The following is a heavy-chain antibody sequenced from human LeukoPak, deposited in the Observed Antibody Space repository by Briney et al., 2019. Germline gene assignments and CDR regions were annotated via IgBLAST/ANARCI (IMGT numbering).Heavy chain of an antibody. V-gene: IGHV1-2*06. J-gene: IGHJ4*02. D-gene: IGHD6-13*01. Sequence: ASVKVSCKASGYTFTGYYIHWVRQAPGQGLEWMGRINPNNGGTNYAQKFQGRVTMTRDMPMSTAYMELSSLRSEDTAVYYCAREGPYSSSWYDYWGQGTLVTVSS. CDR3: AREGPYSSSWYDY. CDR2: INPNNGGT. CDR1: GYTFTGYY.